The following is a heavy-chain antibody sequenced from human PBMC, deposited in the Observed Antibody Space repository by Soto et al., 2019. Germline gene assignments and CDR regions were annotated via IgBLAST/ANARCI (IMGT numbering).Heavy chain of an antibody. Sequence: GGSLRLSCAASGFSVTSAYLSWVRQAPGKGLEWVSSIYTDVSTYYTDSVRGRFTISRDTSKNGLSLQMDSLRAEDTASYYCARFQGVDDRSSYFSVWPHYWCFDLWGRGTLVTVSS. J-gene: IGHJ2*01. CDR2: IYTDVST. CDR3: ARFQGVDDRSSYFSVWPHYWCFDL. CDR1: GFSVTSAY. V-gene: IGHV3-53*01. D-gene: IGHD4-4*01.